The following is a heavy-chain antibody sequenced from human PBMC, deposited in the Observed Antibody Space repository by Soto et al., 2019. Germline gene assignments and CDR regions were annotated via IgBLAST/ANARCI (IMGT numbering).Heavy chain of an antibody. D-gene: IGHD3-22*01. CDR3: ARADYYDSSGFYYDY. V-gene: IGHV1-46*01. CDR1: GYIFTNHY. J-gene: IGHJ4*02. CDR2: INPSGGST. Sequence: QVQLVQSGAEVKKPGASVKVSCKASGYIFTNHYIHWVRQAPGQGLEWMGIINPSGGSTNYLQKFQGRITMTRDTSTSTVYMELSSLRSEDTAVYFCARADYYDSSGFYYDYWGQGSLVTVSS.